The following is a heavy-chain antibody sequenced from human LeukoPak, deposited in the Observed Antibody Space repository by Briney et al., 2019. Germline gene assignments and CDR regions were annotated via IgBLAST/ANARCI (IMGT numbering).Heavy chain of an antibody. D-gene: IGHD3-10*01. J-gene: IGHJ5*02. CDR3: ASFEVGA. Sequence: ASVKVPCKASGYTFTVFHMHWLRQAPGQGLEWMGRINPNSGGTNYAQKFQGRVTMTRDTAITTAYMELSRLRSDDTAVYYCASFEVGAWGQGNLVTVSS. V-gene: IGHV1-2*02. CDR1: GYTFTVFH. CDR2: INPNSGGT.